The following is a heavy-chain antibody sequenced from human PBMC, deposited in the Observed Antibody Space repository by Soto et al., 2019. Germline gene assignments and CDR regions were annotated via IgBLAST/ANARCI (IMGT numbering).Heavy chain of an antibody. J-gene: IGHJ5*02. CDR1: GFTFSSYA. Sequence: GGSLRLSCTASGFTFSSYAMSWVRQAPGKGLEWVSAISGSGGSTYYADSVKGRFTISRDNSKNTLYLQMNSLRAEDTAVYYCAKEPVPGIANNWFDPWGQGTLVTVSS. CDR2: ISGSGGST. D-gene: IGHD6-13*01. V-gene: IGHV3-23*01. CDR3: AKEPVPGIANNWFDP.